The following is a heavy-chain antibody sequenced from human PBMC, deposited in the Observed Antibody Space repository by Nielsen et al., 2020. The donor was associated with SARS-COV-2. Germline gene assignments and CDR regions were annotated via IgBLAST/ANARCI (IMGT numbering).Heavy chain of an antibody. CDR1: GFTFSDYY. J-gene: IGHJ4*02. CDR3: AKGEEYYDFWSGYWSKFDY. V-gene: IGHV3-11*01. D-gene: IGHD3-3*01. CDR2: ISSSGSTI. Sequence: GGSLRLSCAASGFTFSDYYMSWIRQAPGKGLEWVSYISSSGSTIYYADSVKGRFTISRDNSKNTLYLQMNSLRAEDTAVYYCAKGEEYYDFWSGYWSKFDYWGQGTLVTVSS.